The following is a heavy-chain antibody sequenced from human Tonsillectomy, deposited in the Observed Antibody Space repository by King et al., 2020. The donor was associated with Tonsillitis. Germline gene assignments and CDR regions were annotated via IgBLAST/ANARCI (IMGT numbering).Heavy chain of an antibody. Sequence: QLQESGPGLVKPSETLSLTCTVSGGSISSYYWSWIRQPPGKGLEWIGYISYSGSTNYNPSLKSRVTISVDTSKNQFSLKLSPVTAADTAVYYCARARFGYYMDVWGKGTTVTVAS. CDR2: ISYSGST. CDR1: GGSISSYY. V-gene: IGHV4-59*01. CDR3: ARARFGYYMDV. D-gene: IGHD3-10*01. J-gene: IGHJ6*03.